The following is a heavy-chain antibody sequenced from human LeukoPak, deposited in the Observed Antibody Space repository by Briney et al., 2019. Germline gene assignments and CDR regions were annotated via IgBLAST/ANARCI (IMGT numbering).Heavy chain of an antibody. CDR3: ARFTGGPYYFDY. CDR1: GGSFSGYY. J-gene: IGHJ4*02. Sequence: PSETLSLTCAVYGGSFSGYYWSWIRQPPGKGLEWIGEINHSGSTNYNPSLKSRVTISVDTSKNQFSLKLSSVTAADTAVYYCARFTGGPYYFDYWGQGTLVTVSS. D-gene: IGHD2-15*01. V-gene: IGHV4-34*01. CDR2: INHSGST.